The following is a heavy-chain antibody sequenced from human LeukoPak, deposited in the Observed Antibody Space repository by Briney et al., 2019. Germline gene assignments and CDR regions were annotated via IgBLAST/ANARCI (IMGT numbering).Heavy chain of an antibody. CDR3: TQGGY. V-gene: IGHV3-49*04. CDR2: IRSKAYGGTT. J-gene: IGHJ4*02. Sequence: GGSLRLSCTASGFTFGDYAMSWVRQAPGKGLEWVGFIRSKAYGGTTEYAAPVKGRFTISRDDSKSIAYLQMNSLKTEDTAVYYCTQGGYWGQGTLVTVSS. CDR1: GFTFGDYA. D-gene: IGHD3-16*01.